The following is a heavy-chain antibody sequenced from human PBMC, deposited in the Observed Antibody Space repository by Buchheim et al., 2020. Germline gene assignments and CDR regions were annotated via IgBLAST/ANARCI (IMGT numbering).Heavy chain of an antibody. CDR3: ARQGYGGNSWYFDL. D-gene: IGHD4-23*01. J-gene: IGHJ2*01. CDR1: GGSISSCSCY. CDR2: IYYGEST. V-gene: IGHV4-39*01. Sequence: QLQLQESGPGLVKPSETLSLTCTVSGGSISSCSCYWGWIRQPPGKGLEWIGSIYYGESTYSNPSLKSRFTISVDTSKNQFSLKLSSVAAADADVYYCARQGYGGNSWYFDLWGRGT.